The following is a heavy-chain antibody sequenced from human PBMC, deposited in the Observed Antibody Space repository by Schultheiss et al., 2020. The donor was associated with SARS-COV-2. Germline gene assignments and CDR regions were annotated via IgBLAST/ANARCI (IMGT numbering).Heavy chain of an antibody. CDR2: INSDGSST. J-gene: IGHJ5*02. D-gene: IGHD3-22*01. CDR3: AKGADSSAYVEYNWFDP. CDR1: GFTFSSYW. V-gene: IGHV3-74*01. Sequence: GGSLRLSCAASGFTFSSYWMHWVRQAPGKGLVWVSRINSDGSSTSYADSVKGRFTISRDNSKNTVYLQMNSLRAEDTAVYYCAKGADSSAYVEYNWFDPWGQGTLVTVSS.